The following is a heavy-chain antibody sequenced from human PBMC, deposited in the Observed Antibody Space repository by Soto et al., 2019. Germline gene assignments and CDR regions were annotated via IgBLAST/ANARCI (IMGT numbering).Heavy chain of an antibody. Sequence: PGASLRLSCAASGFTFSSYAMRWVRQAPGKGLEWVSAISGSGGSTYYADSVKGRFTISRDNSKNPLYLQMNSLRAEDTAVYYCAKMYQIRSSYFDYWGQGTVVTVSS. J-gene: IGHJ4*02. CDR3: AKMYQIRSSYFDY. V-gene: IGHV3-23*01. CDR2: ISGSGGST. CDR1: GFTFSSYA. D-gene: IGHD2-2*01.